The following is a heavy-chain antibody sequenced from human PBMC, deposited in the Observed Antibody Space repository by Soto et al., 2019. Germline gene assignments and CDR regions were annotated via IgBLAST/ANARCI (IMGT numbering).Heavy chain of an antibody. CDR3: ARHHDEYCSSTSCYVMDV. J-gene: IGHJ6*02. CDR2: IIPIFGTA. V-gene: IGHV1-69*13. D-gene: IGHD2-2*01. CDR1: GGTFSSYA. Sequence: SVKVSCKASGGTFSSYAISWVRQAPGQGLEWMGGIIPIFGTANYAQKFQGRVTITADESTSTAYMELSSLRSEDTAVYYCARHHDEYCSSTSCYVMDVWGHGTTVTLSS.